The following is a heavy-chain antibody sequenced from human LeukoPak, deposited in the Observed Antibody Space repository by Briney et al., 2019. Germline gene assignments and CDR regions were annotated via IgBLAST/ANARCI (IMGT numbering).Heavy chain of an antibody. CDR2: ISSSGSTI. D-gene: IGHD6-19*01. CDR1: GFAFSDYY. J-gene: IGHJ4*02. V-gene: IGHV3-11*01. Sequence: GGSLRLSCAASGFAFSDYYMSWIRQAPGKGLEGVSYISSSGSTIYYADSVKGRFTISRDNAKNSLYLQMNSLRAEDTAVYYCARDLLIAVAGTSSYWGQGTLVTVSS. CDR3: ARDLLIAVAGTSSY.